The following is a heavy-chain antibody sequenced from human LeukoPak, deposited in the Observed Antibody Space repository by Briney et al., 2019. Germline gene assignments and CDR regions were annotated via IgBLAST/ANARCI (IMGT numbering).Heavy chain of an antibody. CDR1: GFSISSSA. CDR3: TRDATYYLRYGYFDY. CDR2: INNVASHI. Sequence: GGSLRLSCAASGFSISSSAMNWVRQAPGKGLEWVSSINNVASHIYYAGSVRGRLTISRDNAKNSVYLQMNSLRAEDTAVYYCTRDATYYLRYGYFDYWGQGTLVTVSS. J-gene: IGHJ4*02. V-gene: IGHV3-21*01. D-gene: IGHD2/OR15-2a*01.